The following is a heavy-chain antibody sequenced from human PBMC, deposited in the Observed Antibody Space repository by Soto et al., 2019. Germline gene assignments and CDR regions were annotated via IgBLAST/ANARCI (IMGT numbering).Heavy chain of an antibody. V-gene: IGHV3-23*01. D-gene: IGHD2-15*01. CDR3: VKDDGGNPSTEPH. J-gene: IGHJ4*02. Sequence: EVQLLESGGGLVQPGGSLRLSCAASGITISNYPMSWVRQAPGKGLDWVSGISGSGDRTYYADSAKGRFTISKDFSKNSLSLLLDSLRAEDTAVYFCVKDDGGNPSTEPHWGQGTLVTVSS. CDR2: ISGSGDRT. CDR1: GITISNYP.